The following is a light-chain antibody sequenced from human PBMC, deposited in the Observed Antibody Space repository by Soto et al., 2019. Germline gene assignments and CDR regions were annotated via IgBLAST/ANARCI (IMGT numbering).Light chain of an antibody. CDR1: QSVSSY. V-gene: IGKV3-11*01. CDR3: QQRNVWPPIT. Sequence: EIELTQSPATLSLSPGERATLSCRASQSVSSYLAWYQQKPGQPPRLLIYDVSNRGTGIPARFSGSGFGTDFTLTISSLEPEDFAVYYCQQRNVWPPITFGQGARLEIK. CDR2: DVS. J-gene: IGKJ5*01.